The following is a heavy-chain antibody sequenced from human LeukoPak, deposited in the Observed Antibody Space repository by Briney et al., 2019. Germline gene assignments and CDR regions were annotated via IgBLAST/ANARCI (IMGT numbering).Heavy chain of an antibody. CDR3: ARDWVIVSYYYGMDV. Sequence: ASVKVSCKASGYTFTSYAMNWVRQARGQGLEWMGWINTNTGNPTYAQGFTGRFVFSLDTSVSTAYLQISSLKAEDTAVYYCARDWVIVSYYYGMDVWGQGPTVTVSS. CDR2: INTNTGNP. J-gene: IGHJ6*02. D-gene: IGHD2-21*01. V-gene: IGHV7-4-1*02. CDR1: GYTFTSYA.